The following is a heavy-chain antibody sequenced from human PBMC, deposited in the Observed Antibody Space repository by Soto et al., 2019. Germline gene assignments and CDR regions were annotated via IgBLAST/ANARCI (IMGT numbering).Heavy chain of an antibody. D-gene: IGHD2-15*01. CDR3: ARVPEDYFDY. CDR2: IYYSGST. J-gene: IGHJ4*02. Sequence: SETLSLTCTVSGGAVSSGSYYWSWIRQPPGKGLEWIGYIYYSGSTNYNPSLKSRVTISVDTSKNQFSLKLSSVTAADTAVYYCARVPEDYFDYWGQGTLVTVSS. V-gene: IGHV4-61*01. CDR1: GGAVSSGSYY.